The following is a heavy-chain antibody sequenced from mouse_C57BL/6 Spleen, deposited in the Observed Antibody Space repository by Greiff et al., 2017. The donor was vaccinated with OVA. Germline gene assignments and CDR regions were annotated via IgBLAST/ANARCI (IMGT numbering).Heavy chain of an antibody. Sequence: QVQLQQSGAELVKPGASVKISCKASGYAFSSYWMNWVKQRPGKGLEWIGQIYPGDGDTNYNGKFKGKATLTADKSSSTAYMQLSSLTSEDSAVYFCARSIYDVYFDYWGQGTTLTVSS. CDR3: ARSIYDVYFDY. V-gene: IGHV1-80*01. D-gene: IGHD2-3*01. J-gene: IGHJ2*01. CDR1: GYAFSSYW. CDR2: IYPGDGDT.